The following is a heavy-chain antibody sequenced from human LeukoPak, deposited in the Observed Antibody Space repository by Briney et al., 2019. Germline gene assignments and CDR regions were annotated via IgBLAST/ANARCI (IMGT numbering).Heavy chain of an antibody. CDR3: ARDTDQYYYDSSGYP. D-gene: IGHD3-22*01. Sequence: GGSLRLSCAASGFTFSSYSMNWVRQAPGNGLEWVSSISSSSSYIYYADSVKGRFTISRDNAKNSLYLQMNSLKAEDTAVYYCARDTDQYYYDSSGYPWGQGTLVTVSS. CDR2: ISSSSSYI. CDR1: GFTFSSYS. V-gene: IGHV3-21*01. J-gene: IGHJ4*02.